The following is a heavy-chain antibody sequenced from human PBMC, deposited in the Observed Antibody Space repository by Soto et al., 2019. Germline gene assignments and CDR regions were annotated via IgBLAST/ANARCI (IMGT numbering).Heavy chain of an antibody. V-gene: IGHV4-34*01. CDR3: ARGSRFANYGMDV. CDR1: GGSLTGYY. Sequence: QVLLQQWGAGLLKPSETLSLTCAVYGGSLTGYYWSWIRQPPGKGLEWIGEINHSGSTNYNPSLKSRVTRSVDTSKNQFSLKLGSVTAADTAMYYCARGSRFANYGMDVWGQGTTVTVSS. J-gene: IGHJ6*02. CDR2: INHSGST. D-gene: IGHD3-16*01.